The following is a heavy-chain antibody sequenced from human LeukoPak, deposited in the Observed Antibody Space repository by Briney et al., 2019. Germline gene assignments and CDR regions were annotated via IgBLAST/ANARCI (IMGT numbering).Heavy chain of an antibody. CDR2: IYASGST. Sequence: SQTLSLTCTVSGGSISSYYWSWIRQPAGKGLEWIGCIYASGSTNYNPSLKSRVTMSVDTSKNQFSLKLSSVTAADTAVYYCARDPGSSSFYYYYMDVWGKGTTVTVSS. CDR1: GGSISSYY. V-gene: IGHV4-4*07. D-gene: IGHD6-13*01. CDR3: ARDPGSSSFYYYYMDV. J-gene: IGHJ6*03.